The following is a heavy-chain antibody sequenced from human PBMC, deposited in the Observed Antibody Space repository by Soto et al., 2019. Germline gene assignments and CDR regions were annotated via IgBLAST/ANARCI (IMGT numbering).Heavy chain of an antibody. CDR1: GFTFSSYG. Sequence: PGGSLRLSCAASGFTFSSYGMHWVRQAPGKGLEWVAVISYDGSNKYYADSVKGRFTISRDNSKNTLYLQMNSLRAEDTAVYYCAKDQAYYDFWSGYYSAHYYYYCMHVRGQGPTVTLSS. CDR2: ISYDGSNK. V-gene: IGHV3-30*18. J-gene: IGHJ6*02. D-gene: IGHD3-3*01. CDR3: AKDQAYYDFWSGYYSAHYYYYCMHV.